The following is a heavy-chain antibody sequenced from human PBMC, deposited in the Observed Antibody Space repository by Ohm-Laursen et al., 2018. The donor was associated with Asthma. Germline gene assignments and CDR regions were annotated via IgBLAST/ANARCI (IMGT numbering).Heavy chain of an antibody. CDR2: IYYSGST. V-gene: IGHV4-59*12. D-gene: IGHD3-22*01. CDR3: ARARHTSYEESSGYYCFDY. J-gene: IGHJ4*02. CDR1: GGSISSYY. Sequence: GTLSLTCTVSGGSISSYYWSWIRQSPGTGLEWIGYIYYSGSTSYNPSLKSRVTISVDTSKNQFSLKLTPVTAADTAVYYCARARHTSYEESSGYYCFDYWGQGTLVTVSS.